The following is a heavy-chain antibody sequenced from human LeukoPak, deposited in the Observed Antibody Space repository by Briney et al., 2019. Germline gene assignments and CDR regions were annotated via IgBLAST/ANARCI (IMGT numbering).Heavy chain of an antibody. J-gene: IGHJ6*03. CDR2: INPNSGGT. Sequence: ASVKVSCKASGYTFTGYYMHWVRQAPGQGLEWMGWINPNSGGTNYAQKFQGRVTMTRDTSISTAYMELSRLRSDDTAVYYCARSRGGDYYYYYYMDVWGKGTTVTVSS. CDR3: ARSRGGDYYYYYYMDV. V-gene: IGHV1-2*02. CDR1: GYTFTGYY. D-gene: IGHD4-17*01.